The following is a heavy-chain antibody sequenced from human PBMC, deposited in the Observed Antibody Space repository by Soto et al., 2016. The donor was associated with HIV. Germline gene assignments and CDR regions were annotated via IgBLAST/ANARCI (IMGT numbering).Heavy chain of an antibody. CDR1: GFTFTDYT. V-gene: IGHV3-23*01. Sequence: EVQLLESGGDLIQPGGSLRLSCQASGFTFTDYTMTWVRQAPGKRPEWVSSIGASGITYYADSVKGRFTISRDNAKNSLYLQMNSLRVEDTAVYYCARLPGIAAVASPFDPWGQGTLVTVSS. D-gene: IGHD6-13*01. CDR2: IGASGIT. CDR3: ARLPGIAAVASPFDP. J-gene: IGHJ5*02.